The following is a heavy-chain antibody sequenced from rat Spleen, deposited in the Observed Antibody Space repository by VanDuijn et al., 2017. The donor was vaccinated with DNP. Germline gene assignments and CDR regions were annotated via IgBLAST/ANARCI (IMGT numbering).Heavy chain of an antibody. Sequence: VQLRESGPGLVQPSQTLSLTCSVSGFSISSSGVHWVRQPPGKGLEWVGAIWSGGNTVYNSGLKFRLSISRDTSKNQDFLKMTSLQVEDTAIYFCVSVDWDFHYFDYWGQGVLVTVSS. J-gene: IGHJ2*01. CDR3: VSVDWDFHYFDY. D-gene: IGHD5-1*01. CDR2: IWSGGNT. V-gene: IGHV2-1*01. CDR1: GFSISSSG.